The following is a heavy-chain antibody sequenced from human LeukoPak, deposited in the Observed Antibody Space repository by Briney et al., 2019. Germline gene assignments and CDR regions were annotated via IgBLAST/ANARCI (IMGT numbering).Heavy chain of an antibody. CDR1: GFPFSSYS. CDR2: ISSSSTYI. CDR3: ARGWECGGDCSYFDH. V-gene: IGHV3-21*01. J-gene: IGHJ4*02. Sequence: GGSLRLSCAASGFPFSSYSVNWVRQAPGKGLEWVSSISSSSTYIYYVESVKGRFTISRDNAKNLLYLQMSSLRGEDTAVYYCARGWECGGDCSYFDHWGQGTLVTVSS. D-gene: IGHD2-21*01.